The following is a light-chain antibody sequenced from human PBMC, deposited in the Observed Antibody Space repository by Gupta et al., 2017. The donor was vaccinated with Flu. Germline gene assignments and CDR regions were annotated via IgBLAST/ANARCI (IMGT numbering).Light chain of an antibody. CDR3: QQNNKCPYT. Sequence: PGNMSMSPGEGGTLSCRASQNIKNKLGWYQKRPGQPPRLLIHGASTRATGIPARFSGSVSGTDFGLTISSRQSEDFAVYYCQQNNKCPYTFGRGTKVEIK. CDR1: QNIKNK. J-gene: IGKJ4*01. V-gene: IGKV3-15*01. CDR2: GAS.